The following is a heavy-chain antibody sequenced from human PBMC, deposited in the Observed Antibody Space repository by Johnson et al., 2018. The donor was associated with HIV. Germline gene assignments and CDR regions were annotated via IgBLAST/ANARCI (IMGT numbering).Heavy chain of an antibody. J-gene: IGHJ3*02. Sequence: QVQLVESGGGVVQPGRSLRLSCAASGFTFSNYAMHWVRQAPGKGLEWVAVISYDGSNKYYADSVKGRVTISRDNSKNTLYLQVNSLRPEDTAVYYCAKNNQVWGLLPVDAFDIWGQGTLITVSS. CDR3: AKNNQVWGLLPVDAFDI. D-gene: IGHD1-26*01. CDR1: GFTFSNYA. V-gene: IGHV3-30*04. CDR2: ISYDGSNK.